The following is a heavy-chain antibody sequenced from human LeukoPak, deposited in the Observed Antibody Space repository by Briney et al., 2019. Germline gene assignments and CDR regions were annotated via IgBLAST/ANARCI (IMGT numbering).Heavy chain of an antibody. CDR1: GGSIGSSSYY. J-gene: IGHJ6*02. D-gene: IGHD2-21*02. CDR2: VHYSGTT. CDR3: ARLGGLCGGDCEFHYGLDV. Sequence: SETLSLTCAASGGSIGSSSYYWGWIRQPPGKGLEWIGNVHYSGTTHYNPSLKSRVTMSVDTSRNQFYLKLSSVTATDTAVYYCARLGGLCGGDCEFHYGLDVWGQGTTVTVSS. V-gene: IGHV4-39*01.